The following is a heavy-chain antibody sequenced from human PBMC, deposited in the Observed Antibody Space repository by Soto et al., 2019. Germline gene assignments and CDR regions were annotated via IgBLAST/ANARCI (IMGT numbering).Heavy chain of an antibody. CDR3: AKDLPLPMVRDKGGMDV. J-gene: IGHJ6*02. CDR2: ISGSGGST. CDR1: GFTFSSYA. V-gene: IGHV3-23*01. Sequence: GGALRLSCAASGFTFSSYAVSWVRQAPGKGLEWVSAISGSGGSTYYADSVKGRFTISRDNSKNTLYLQMNSLRAEDTAVYYCAKDLPLPMVRDKGGMDVWGQGTTVTVSS. D-gene: IGHD3-10*01.